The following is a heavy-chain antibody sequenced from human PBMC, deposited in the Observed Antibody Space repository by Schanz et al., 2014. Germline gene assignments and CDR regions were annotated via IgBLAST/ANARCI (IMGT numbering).Heavy chain of an antibody. CDR3: AKVRYSSGWRGDYFDE. D-gene: IGHD6-25*01. Sequence: EVQLLESGGGLIQPGGSLRLSCLASGFAFSSYGMNWLRQAPGKGLEWVSSINTGGDSTYYADSVKGRFTISRDNSKNTLYLQMNSLRAEDTAVYYCAKVRYSSGWRGDYFDECGQGTLXTVAS. V-gene: IGHV3-23*01. CDR1: GFAFSSYG. J-gene: IGHJ4*02. CDR2: INTGGDST.